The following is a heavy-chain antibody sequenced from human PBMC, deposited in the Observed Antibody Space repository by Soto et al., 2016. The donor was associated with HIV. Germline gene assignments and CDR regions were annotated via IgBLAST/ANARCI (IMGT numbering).Heavy chain of an antibody. CDR3: ARATRAYYDFWSWLLYLTDY. V-gene: IGHV3-74*01. CDR1: GFTFSSYW. J-gene: IGHJ4*02. Sequence: EVQLVESGGGLVQPGGSLRLSCAASGFTFSSYWMHWVRQAPGKGLVWVSRINSDGSSTSYADSVKGRFTISRDNAKNTLYLQMNSLRAEDTAVYYCARATRAYYDFWSWLLYLTDYWGQGTLVTVSS. CDR2: INSDGSST. D-gene: IGHD3-3*01.